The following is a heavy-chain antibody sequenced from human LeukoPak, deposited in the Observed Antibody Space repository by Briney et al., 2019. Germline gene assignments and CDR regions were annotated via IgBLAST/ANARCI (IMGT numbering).Heavy chain of an antibody. Sequence: GGSLRLSCAASGFSGLSSFNSYAMHWVRQAPGKGLEWVAVLWSAERNVFYADSVKGRFSISRDISKNTLYLQMNSLRAEDTAVYHCVKSAGKDGYRDVFDIWGQGTVVTVSS. CDR1: GFSGLSSFNSYA. D-gene: IGHD5-24*01. CDR2: LWSAERNV. CDR3: VKSAGKDGYRDVFDI. J-gene: IGHJ3*02. V-gene: IGHV3-33*08.